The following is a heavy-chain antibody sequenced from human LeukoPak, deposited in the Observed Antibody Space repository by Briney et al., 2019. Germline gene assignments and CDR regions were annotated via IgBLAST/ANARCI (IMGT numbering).Heavy chain of an antibody. D-gene: IGHD6-13*01. CDR2: INHSGST. J-gene: IGHJ6*02. CDR1: GGSFSGYY. V-gene: IGHV4-34*01. Sequence: PSETLSLTCAVYGGSFSGYYWSWIRQPPGKGLEWIGEINHSGSTNYNPSLKSRVTISVDTSKNQFSLKLSSVTAADTAVYYCARGQKSSPYSSSRTGHYYYYGMDVWGQGTTVTVSS. CDR3: ARGQKSSPYSSSRTGHYYYYGMDV.